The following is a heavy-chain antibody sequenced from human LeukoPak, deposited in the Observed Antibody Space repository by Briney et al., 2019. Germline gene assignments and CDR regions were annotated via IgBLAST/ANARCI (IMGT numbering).Heavy chain of an antibody. CDR2: ISGSGGST. Sequence: ETLSLTCAVYGGSFSGYYWSWIRQPPGKGLEWVSAISGSGGSTYYADSVKGRFTISRDNSKNTLYLQMNSLRAEDTAVYYCAKDPRITISGVATSFDYWGQGTLVTVSS. D-gene: IGHD3-3*01. CDR3: AKDPRITISGVATSFDY. CDR1: GGSFSGYY. J-gene: IGHJ4*02. V-gene: IGHV3-23*01.